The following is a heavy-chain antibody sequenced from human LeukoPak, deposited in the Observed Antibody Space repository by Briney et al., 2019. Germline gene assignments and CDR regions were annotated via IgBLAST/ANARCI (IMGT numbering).Heavy chain of an antibody. J-gene: IGHJ4*02. CDR3: ARGYSSSWYRVDFDY. Sequence: ASVKVSRKASGYTFTSYGISWVRQAPGQGLEWMGWISAYNGNTNYAQKLQGRVTMTTDTSTSTAYMELRSLRSDDTAVYYCARGYSSSWYRVDFDYWGQGTLVTVSS. CDR2: ISAYNGNT. V-gene: IGHV1-18*04. D-gene: IGHD6-13*01. CDR1: GYTFTSYG.